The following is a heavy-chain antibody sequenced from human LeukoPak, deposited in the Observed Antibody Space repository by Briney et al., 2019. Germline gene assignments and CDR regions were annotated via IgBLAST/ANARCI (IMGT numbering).Heavy chain of an antibody. V-gene: IGHV1-2*06. Sequence: ASVQVSCKASGYTLTDYYMHWVRQAPGQGLEWMGRINPNSGGTNYAQKFQGRVTMTRDTSISTVYMELSRLRSDDMAVYYCARVGYYESSGYYEYWGQGTLVTVSS. CDR2: INPNSGGT. J-gene: IGHJ4*02. D-gene: IGHD3-22*01. CDR3: ARVGYYESSGYYEY. CDR1: GYTLTDYY.